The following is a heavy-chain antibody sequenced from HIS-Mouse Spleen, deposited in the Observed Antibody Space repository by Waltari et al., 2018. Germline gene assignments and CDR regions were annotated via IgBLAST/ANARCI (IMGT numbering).Heavy chain of an antibody. V-gene: IGHV3-7*01. CDR1: GFTFSSYW. CDR3: ARDTNGVGATTIEY. D-gene: IGHD1-26*01. CDR2: IKQDGSEK. J-gene: IGHJ4*02. Sequence: EVQLVESGGGLVQPGGSLRLSCAASGFTFSSYWMSWVRQAPGKGLEWVANIKQDGSEKYYVDSVKGRFTISRDNAKNSLYLQMNSLRAEDTAVYYCARDTNGVGATTIEYWGQGTLVTVSS.